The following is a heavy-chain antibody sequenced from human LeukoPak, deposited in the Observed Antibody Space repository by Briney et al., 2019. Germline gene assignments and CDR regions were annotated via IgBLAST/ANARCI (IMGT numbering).Heavy chain of an antibody. D-gene: IGHD3-9*01. V-gene: IGHV3-23*01. CDR2: TSESGGST. Sequence: GGSLRLSCAASGFTFDDYGMSWVRQAPGKGLEWVSVTSESGGSTHYADSVKGRFTIYRDNSKNTLYLQMNSLGGEDTAVYYCAKGRWGLTINNFDIWGQGRMVTVSS. CDR3: AKGRWGLTINNFDI. CDR1: GFTFDDYG. J-gene: IGHJ3*02.